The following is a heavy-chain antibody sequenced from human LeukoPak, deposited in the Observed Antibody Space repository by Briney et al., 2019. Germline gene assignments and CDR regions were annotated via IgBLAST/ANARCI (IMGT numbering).Heavy chain of an antibody. CDR3: AKSGREGATNY. V-gene: IGHV3-30*18. D-gene: IGHD1-26*01. CDR1: GFTFSSYC. J-gene: IGHJ4*02. CDR2: ISYNGSNK. Sequence: PGESLRLSCAASGFTFSSYCMHWVRQAPGKGLEWVAVISYNGSNKYYADSVKGRFTISTDNSKNTLYLQMNSLRAEDTAVYYCAKSGREGATNYWGQGTLVTVSS.